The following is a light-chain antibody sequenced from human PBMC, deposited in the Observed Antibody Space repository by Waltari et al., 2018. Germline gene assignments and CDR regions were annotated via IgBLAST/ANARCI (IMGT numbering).Light chain of an antibody. Sequence: EIVMTQSPATLSVSPGERATLSCRASQSVSSNLAWYQQKPGQAPRLLIYGASTRATGIPARCSGSGSGTEFTLTISSLQSEDFAVYYCQQYNNPPPITCGQGTKVEIK. J-gene: IGKJ1*01. CDR2: GAS. V-gene: IGKV3-15*01. CDR1: QSVSSN. CDR3: QQYNNPPPIT.